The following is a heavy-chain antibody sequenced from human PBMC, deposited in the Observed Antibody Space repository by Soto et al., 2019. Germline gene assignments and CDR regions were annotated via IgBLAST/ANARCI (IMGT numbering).Heavy chain of an antibody. V-gene: IGHV4-31*02. J-gene: IGHJ5*02. CDR1: GGSISSGGYS. Sequence: SETMSLTWTVSGGSISSGGYSWNWIRQHPGKGLEWIGYIYYIGSTYYNPSLKSRVTISLDTSKNQFSLKLSSVTAADTAVYYCARSVFPWGQGTQVTVSS. CDR3: ARSVFP. CDR2: IYYIGST.